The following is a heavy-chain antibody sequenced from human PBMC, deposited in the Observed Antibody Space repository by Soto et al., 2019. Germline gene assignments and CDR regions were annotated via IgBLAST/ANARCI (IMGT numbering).Heavy chain of an antibody. CDR3: ARDRSTPGSYQFDY. CDR1: GGSISSYY. CDR2: IYYSGTT. J-gene: IGHJ4*02. Sequence: SETLSLTCTVSGGSISSYYWSWIRQPPEKGLEWIGYIYYSGTTNYNPSLKSRVTISVDTSKNQFSLKLNSVTAADTAVYYCARDRSTPGSYQFDYWGQGTLVTVSS. D-gene: IGHD1-1*01. V-gene: IGHV4-59*01.